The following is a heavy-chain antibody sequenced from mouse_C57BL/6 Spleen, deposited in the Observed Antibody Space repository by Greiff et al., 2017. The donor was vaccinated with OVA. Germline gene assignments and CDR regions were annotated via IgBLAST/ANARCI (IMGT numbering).Heavy chain of an antibody. CDR2: ISSGSSTI. CDR3: ARRTGYDGYYGGYFDY. CDR1: GFTFSDYG. J-gene: IGHJ2*01. V-gene: IGHV5-17*01. D-gene: IGHD2-3*01. Sequence: EVQVVESGGGLVKPGGSLKLSCAASGFTFSDYGMHWVRQAPEKGLEWVAYISSGSSTIYYADTVKGRFTISRDNAKNTLFLQMTRLRSEDTAMYYCARRTGYDGYYGGYFDYWGQGTTLTVSS.